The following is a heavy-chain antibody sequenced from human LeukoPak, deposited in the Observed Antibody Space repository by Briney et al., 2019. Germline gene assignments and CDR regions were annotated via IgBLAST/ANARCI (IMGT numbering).Heavy chain of an antibody. CDR2: ISSSSSYI. CDR1: GFTFSSYR. V-gene: IGHV3-21*01. CDR3: GGYDGY. Sequence: PGGSLRLSCAASGFTFSSYRMNWVRQAPGKGLEWVSSISSSSSYINYADSVKGRFTISRDNAKNSLYLQMNSLRAEDTAVYYCGGYDGYWGQGTLVTVSS. D-gene: IGHD3-3*01. J-gene: IGHJ4*02.